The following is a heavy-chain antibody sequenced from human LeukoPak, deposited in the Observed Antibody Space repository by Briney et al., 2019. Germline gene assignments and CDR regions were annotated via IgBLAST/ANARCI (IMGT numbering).Heavy chain of an antibody. D-gene: IGHD6-19*01. CDR2: IYYSGST. J-gene: IGHJ4*02. Sequence: KTSETLSLTCTVSGGSISSGSYYWSWIRQPPGKGLEWIGYIYYSGSTNYNPSLKSRVTISVDTSKNQFSLKLSSVTAADTAVYYCARDSRRVAGKSHFDYWGQGTLVTVSS. V-gene: IGHV4-61*01. CDR3: ARDSRRVAGKSHFDY. CDR1: GGSISSGSYY.